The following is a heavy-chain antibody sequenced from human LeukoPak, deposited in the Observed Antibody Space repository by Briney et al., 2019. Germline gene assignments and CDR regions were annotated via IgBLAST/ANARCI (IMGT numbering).Heavy chain of an antibody. Sequence: GASVKVSCTASGYTFTVYYMHWVRQAPGQGLEWTGWINPNSGGTNYAQKFQGRVTMTRDTSISTAYMELSRLRSDDTAVYYCARTDYYGSGSYQGFDYWGQGTLVTVSS. CDR3: ARTDYYGSGSYQGFDY. D-gene: IGHD3-10*01. CDR1: GYTFTVYY. J-gene: IGHJ4*02. V-gene: IGHV1-2*02. CDR2: INPNSGGT.